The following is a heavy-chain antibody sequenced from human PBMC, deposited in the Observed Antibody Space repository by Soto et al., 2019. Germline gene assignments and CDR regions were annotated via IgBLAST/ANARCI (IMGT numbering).Heavy chain of an antibody. D-gene: IGHD4-17*01. CDR3: ARLDDYGDYRYGY. CDR2: INPNSGGT. J-gene: IGHJ4*02. Sequence: GASVKVSCKASGYTFTGYYMHWVREAPGQGLEWMGWINPNSGGTNYAQKFQGWVTMTRDTSISTAYMELSKLRSDDMAVYYCARLDDYGDYRYGYWGQGTLVTVSS. CDR1: GYTFTGYY. V-gene: IGHV1-2*04.